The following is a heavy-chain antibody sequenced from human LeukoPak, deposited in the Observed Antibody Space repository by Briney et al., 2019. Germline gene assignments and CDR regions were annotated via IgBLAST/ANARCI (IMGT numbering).Heavy chain of an antibody. D-gene: IGHD6-13*01. Sequence: GGSLRLSCAASGFTFSSYWMTWVRQAPGKGLEWVANIKQDGSEKYYVDSVKGRFTISRDNAKNSLYLQMNSLKAEDTAVYYCARDRLLGSSLGYWGQGTLVTVSS. CDR3: ARDRLLGSSLGY. CDR2: IKQDGSEK. J-gene: IGHJ4*02. CDR1: GFTFSSYW. V-gene: IGHV3-7*01.